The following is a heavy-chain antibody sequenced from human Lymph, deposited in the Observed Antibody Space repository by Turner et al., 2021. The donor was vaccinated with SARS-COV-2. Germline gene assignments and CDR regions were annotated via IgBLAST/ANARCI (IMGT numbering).Heavy chain of an antibody. CDR2: ISSRGSYI. CDR3: AREKLGELFDY. D-gene: IGHD3-10*01. J-gene: IGHJ4*02. V-gene: IGHV3-21*01. Sequence: EVQLVESGGGLVKPGGSLRLSCAASGFTFSSYSMNWVRQAPGKGLGWVSSISSRGSYIYYADSVKGRFTISRDNAKNSLYLQMNSLRADDTAVYYCAREKLGELFDYWGQGTLVTVSS. CDR1: GFTFSSYS.